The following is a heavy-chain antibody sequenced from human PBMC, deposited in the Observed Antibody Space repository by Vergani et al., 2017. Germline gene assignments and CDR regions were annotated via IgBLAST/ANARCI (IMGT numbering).Heavy chain of an antibody. Sequence: QVQLPESGPGLVKPSGTLSLTCAVSGGSISSSNWWSWVRQPPGKGLEWIGEIYHSGCTNYNPSLKSRVTISVDKSKNQFSLKLSSVTAADTAVYYCARASYYYDSSGYYSYYSYGMDVWGQGTTVTVSS. CDR2: IYHSGCT. V-gene: IGHV4-4*02. D-gene: IGHD3-22*01. J-gene: IGHJ6*02. CDR1: GGSISSSNW. CDR3: ARASYYYDSSGYYSYYSYGMDV.